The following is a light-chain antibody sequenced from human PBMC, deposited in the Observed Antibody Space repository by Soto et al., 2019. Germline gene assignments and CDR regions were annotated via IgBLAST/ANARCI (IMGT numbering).Light chain of an antibody. J-gene: IGLJ2*01. V-gene: IGLV2-23*01. CDR2: EGT. CDR3: CSYAGPSTV. CDR1: SSDVGSYNF. Sequence: SALTQPASVSGSPGQSITISCTGTSSDVGSYNFVSWFQQHPGKVPKLIIYEGTERPSGVSNRFSASKSGNTASLTISGLQPEDEADYYCCSYAGPSTVFGGGTKVTVL.